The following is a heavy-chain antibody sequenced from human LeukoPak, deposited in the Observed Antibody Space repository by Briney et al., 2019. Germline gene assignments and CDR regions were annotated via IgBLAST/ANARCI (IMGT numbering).Heavy chain of an antibody. Sequence: SETLSLTCTVSGGSISSSSYYWGWIRQPPGKGLEWIGTIYYSGSTYYNASLKSRLTISVDTSKNQFSLKLSSVTAADTAVYYCARLSGGTQWLAPFDYWGQGTLVTVSS. CDR2: IYYSGST. J-gene: IGHJ4*02. CDR3: ARLSGGTQWLAPFDY. V-gene: IGHV4-39*01. CDR1: GGSISSSSYY. D-gene: IGHD6-19*01.